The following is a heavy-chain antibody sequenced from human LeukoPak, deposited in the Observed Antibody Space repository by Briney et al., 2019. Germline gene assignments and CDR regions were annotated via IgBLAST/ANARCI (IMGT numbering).Heavy chain of an antibody. Sequence: SGGSLRLSCAASGFSFSRHWMHWVRQAPGKGLVWVSRISDDGTYTANVDSVEGRFTISRDNAKNSLYLQMNSLRAEDTAVYYCATSYCSGGSCYSWTWNYWGQGTLVTVSS. D-gene: IGHD2-15*01. V-gene: IGHV3-74*03. J-gene: IGHJ4*02. CDR3: ATSYCSGGSCYSWTWNY. CDR2: ISDDGTYT. CDR1: GFSFSRHW.